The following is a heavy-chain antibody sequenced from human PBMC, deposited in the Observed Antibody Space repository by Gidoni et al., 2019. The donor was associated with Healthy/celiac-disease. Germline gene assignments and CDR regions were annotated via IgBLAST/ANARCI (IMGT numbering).Heavy chain of an antibody. V-gene: IGHV3-33*01. CDR1: GFPFSSYG. D-gene: IGHD3-3*01. J-gene: IGHJ4*02. CDR3: ARGPQGWSGYYIDY. Sequence: QVQPVESGGGVVQPGRSLRLSCAASGFPFSSYGMHGVRQATGKGVEWVAVIWYDGSNKYYADSVKGRFTISRDNSKNTLYLQMNSLRAEDTAVYYCARGPQGWSGYYIDYWGQGTLVTVSS. CDR2: IWYDGSNK.